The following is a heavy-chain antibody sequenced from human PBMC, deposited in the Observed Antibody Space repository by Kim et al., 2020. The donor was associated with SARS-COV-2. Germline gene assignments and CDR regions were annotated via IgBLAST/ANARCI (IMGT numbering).Heavy chain of an antibody. D-gene: IGHD3-3*01. CDR3: ARGGSRYDFWSGSNYGMDV. V-gene: IGHV3-21*01. Sequence: GGSLRLSCAASRFTFSSYSMNWVRQAPGKGLEWVSSISSSSSYIYYSDSVKGRFTISRDNAKNSLYLQMNSLRAEDTAVYYCARGGSRYDFWSGSNYGMDVWGQGTTVTVSS. CDR2: ISSSSSYI. J-gene: IGHJ6*02. CDR1: RFTFSSYS.